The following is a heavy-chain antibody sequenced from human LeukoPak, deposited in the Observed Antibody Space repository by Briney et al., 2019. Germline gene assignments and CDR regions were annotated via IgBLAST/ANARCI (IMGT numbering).Heavy chain of an antibody. V-gene: IGHV3-53*01. CDR2: IYSGGST. D-gene: IGHD6-13*01. Sequence: GGSLRLSCAASEFSVGSNYMTWVRQAPGKGLEWVSLIYSGGSTYYADSVKGRFTISRDNSKNTLYLQMNCLRAEDTAVYYCARVDREQLALDYWGQGTLVTVSS. CDR3: ARVDREQLALDY. CDR1: EFSVGSNY. J-gene: IGHJ4*02.